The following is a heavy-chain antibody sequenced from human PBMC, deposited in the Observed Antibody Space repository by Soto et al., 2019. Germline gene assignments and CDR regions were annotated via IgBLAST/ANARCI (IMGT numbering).Heavy chain of an antibody. CDR1: GFTFSSYA. J-gene: IGHJ6*02. D-gene: IGHD3-9*01. V-gene: IGHV3-23*01. Sequence: EVQLLESGGGLVQPGGSLRLSCAASGFTFSSYAMSWVRQAPGKGLECVSAINGSGGSTYYADSVKGRFTISRDNSKNTLYLQMNSLRAEDTAVYYCAKRYYDILTGFYYGMDVWGQGTTVTVS. CDR2: INGSGGST. CDR3: AKRYYDILTGFYYGMDV.